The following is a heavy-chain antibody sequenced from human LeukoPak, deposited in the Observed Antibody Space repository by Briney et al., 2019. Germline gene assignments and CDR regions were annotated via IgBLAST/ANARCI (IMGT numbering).Heavy chain of an antibody. CDR1: GFTFSSYA. Sequence: PGGSLRLSCAASGFTFSSYAMSWVRQAPGKGLEWVSSISGCGAVTYYADSVKGRFTISRDNSKNTVYLQMNSLRAEDTAVYYCAKEPRVATIEIFDYWGQGTLVTVSS. CDR3: AKEPRVATIEIFDY. J-gene: IGHJ4*02. CDR2: ISGCGAVT. V-gene: IGHV3-23*01. D-gene: IGHD5-12*01.